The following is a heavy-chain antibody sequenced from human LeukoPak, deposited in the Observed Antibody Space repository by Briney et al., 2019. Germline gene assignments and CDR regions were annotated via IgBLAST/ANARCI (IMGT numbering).Heavy chain of an antibody. D-gene: IGHD6-19*01. Sequence: GGSLRLSCAASGFTFSSYEMNWVRQAPGKGLEWVSYISSSGSTIYYADSVKGRFTISRDNAKNSLYLQMNSLRAEDTAVYYCARGGIAVAGNNWFDPWGQGTLVTVSS. J-gene: IGHJ5*02. V-gene: IGHV3-48*03. CDR2: ISSSGSTI. CDR1: GFTFSSYE. CDR3: ARGGIAVAGNNWFDP.